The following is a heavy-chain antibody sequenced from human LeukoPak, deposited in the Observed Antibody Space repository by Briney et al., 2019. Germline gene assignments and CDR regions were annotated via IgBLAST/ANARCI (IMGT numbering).Heavy chain of an antibody. Sequence: GGSLRLSCAASGFIFSSYAMSWVRQAPRKGLEWVSAISETGDGTFYSDSAKGRFTISRDNSKNMLYLQMNSLRADDTAVYYCVKGGYTYAYGYWGQGTLATVSS. V-gene: IGHV3-23*01. CDR1: GFIFSSYA. CDR3: VKGGYTYAYGY. J-gene: IGHJ4*02. D-gene: IGHD5-18*01. CDR2: ISETGDGT.